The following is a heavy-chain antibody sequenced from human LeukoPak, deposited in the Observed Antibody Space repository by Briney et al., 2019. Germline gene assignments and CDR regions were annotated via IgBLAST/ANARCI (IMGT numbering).Heavy chain of an antibody. J-gene: IGHJ5*02. CDR1: EDTLTELS. CDR3: ATMGVVVATPLFRWYNWFDP. Sequence: ASVTVSCKVSEDTLTELSMHWVRQAPGKGLEWMGGFDPEDGETIYAQKFQGRVTMTEDTSTDTAYMELSSLRSEDTAVYYCATMGVVVATPLFRWYNWFDPWGQGTLVTVSS. V-gene: IGHV1-24*01. D-gene: IGHD2-15*01. CDR2: FDPEDGET.